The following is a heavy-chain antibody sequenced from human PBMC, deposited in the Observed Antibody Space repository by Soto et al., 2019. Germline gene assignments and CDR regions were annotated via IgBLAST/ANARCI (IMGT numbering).Heavy chain of an antibody. Sequence: ASVKVLWKVSGYTLTELSRQWVRQAPGKGLEWMGGFDPEDGETIYAQKFQGRVTMTEDTSTDTAYMELSSLRSEDTAVYYCATALGGSYPLGVNYWGQGTLVTVSS. J-gene: IGHJ4*02. V-gene: IGHV1-24*01. CDR3: ATALGGSYPLGVNY. CDR1: GYTLTELS. CDR2: FDPEDGET. D-gene: IGHD1-26*01.